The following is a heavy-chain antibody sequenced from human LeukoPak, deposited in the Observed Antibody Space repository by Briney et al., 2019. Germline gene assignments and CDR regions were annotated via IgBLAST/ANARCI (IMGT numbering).Heavy chain of an antibody. Sequence: SVKVSCKTSGYPFTTYELTWVRKAAGQDLEWMGWVHPDTGYTDYAQKVQGRITMPSDTSISTAYRELSSLTCDDAAVYFCASGPRNYPCGEGALCTVSS. V-gene: IGHV1-8*01. CDR2: VHPDTGYT. CDR1: GYPFTTYE. D-gene: IGHD1-14*01. CDR3: ASGPRNYP. J-gene: IGHJ5*02.